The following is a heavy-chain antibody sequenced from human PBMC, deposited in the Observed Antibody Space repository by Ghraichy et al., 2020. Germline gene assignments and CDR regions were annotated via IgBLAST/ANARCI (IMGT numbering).Heavy chain of an antibody. D-gene: IGHD1-26*01. J-gene: IGHJ4*02. Sequence: SETLSLTCTVSGGSVSSGRYYWGWIRQPPGKGLEWIGYIYYSGSTNYNPSLKSRVTISVDTSKDQFSLKLSSVTAADTAVYYCAAERGWEPLKIDYWGQGTLVTVSS. CDR3: AAERGWEPLKIDY. V-gene: IGHV4-61*01. CDR1: GGSVSSGRYY. CDR2: IYYSGST.